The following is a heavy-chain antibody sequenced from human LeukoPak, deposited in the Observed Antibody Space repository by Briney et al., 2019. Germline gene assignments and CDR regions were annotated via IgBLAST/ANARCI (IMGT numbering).Heavy chain of an antibody. J-gene: IGHJ4*02. CDR1: GGSISSRGYF. V-gene: IGHV4-39*01. Sequence: SETLSLTCTVSGGSISSRGYFWGWIRQPPGKGLEWIGSIYNSGSTYYNPSLKSRVTISVDTSKNQYPLKMRSVTAADRAVYYCARQTELYYFDYWGQGTLVTVST. D-gene: IGHD1-14*01. CDR3: ARQTELYYFDY. CDR2: IYNSGST.